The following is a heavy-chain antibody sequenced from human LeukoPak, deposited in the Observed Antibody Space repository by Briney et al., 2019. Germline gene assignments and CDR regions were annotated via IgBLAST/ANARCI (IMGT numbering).Heavy chain of an antibody. J-gene: IGHJ4*02. CDR3: AHRGDVYYFDY. CDR1: AFSLSTSGAA. D-gene: IGHD3-10*01. V-gene: IGHV2-5*02. CDR2: IYWDDDK. Sequence: SGPTLVNPTQTLTLTCTFSAFSLSTSGAAVGWIRQPPGKALEWLALIYWDDDKRYSPSLKSRLTITQDTSKYQVVLTMTNMDPVDTATYYCAHRGDVYYFDYWGQGTLVTVSS.